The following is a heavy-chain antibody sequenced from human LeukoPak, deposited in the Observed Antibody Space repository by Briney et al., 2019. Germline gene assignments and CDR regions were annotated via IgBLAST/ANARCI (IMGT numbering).Heavy chain of an antibody. CDR3: ARVDGYCSGGSCYSHFDY. CDR2: IYTSGST. D-gene: IGHD2-15*01. Sequence: TSETLSLTCTVSGGSISSYYWSWIRQPAGKGLEWIGRIYTSGSTNYNPSLKSRVTMSVDTSKNQFSLKLSSVTAADTAVYYCARVDGYCSGGSCYSHFDYWGQGTLVTVSS. J-gene: IGHJ4*02. V-gene: IGHV4-4*07. CDR1: GGSISSYY.